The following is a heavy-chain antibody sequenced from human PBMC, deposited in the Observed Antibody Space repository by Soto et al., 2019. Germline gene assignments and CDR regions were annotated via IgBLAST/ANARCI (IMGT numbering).Heavy chain of an antibody. D-gene: IGHD1-1*01. CDR1: GASISGFY. V-gene: IGHV4-4*07. CDR2: IYATGTT. CDR3: LRAGTKTVRDWLHP. J-gene: IGHJ5*02. Sequence: SETLSLTCTVSGASISGFYWSWIRKSAGKGLEWIGRIYATGTTDYNPSLKSRVMMSVDTSKKQFSLKLRSVTAADTAVYYCLRAGTKTVRDWLHPCGQG.